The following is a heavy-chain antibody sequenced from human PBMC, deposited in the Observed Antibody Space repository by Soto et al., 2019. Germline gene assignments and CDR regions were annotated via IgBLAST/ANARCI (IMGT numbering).Heavy chain of an antibody. J-gene: IGHJ4*02. V-gene: IGHV5-51*01. Sequence: LGESLKISCKGSGYSFTSDWIGWVRQMPGKGLEWMGIIYPGDSDTRYSPAFQGQVTMSADKSINTAYLQWSSLKASDTAMYFCARFYSSGLYYFDYWGQGTLVTVSS. CDR2: IYPGDSDT. D-gene: IGHD6-19*01. CDR1: GYSFTSDW. CDR3: ARFYSSGLYYFDY.